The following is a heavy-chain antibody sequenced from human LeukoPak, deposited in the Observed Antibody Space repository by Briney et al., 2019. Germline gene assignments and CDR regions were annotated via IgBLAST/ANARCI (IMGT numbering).Heavy chain of an antibody. CDR2: IYYSGST. Sequence: SETLSLTCTVSGGSISSGGYYWSWIRQHPGKGLEWIRYIYYSGSTNYNPSLKSRVTISVDTSKNQFSLKLSSVTAADTAVYYCARHYDFWSGYSSNWFDPWGQGTQVTVSS. D-gene: IGHD3-3*01. CDR3: ARHYDFWSGYSSNWFDP. CDR1: GGSISSGGYY. V-gene: IGHV4-61*08. J-gene: IGHJ5*02.